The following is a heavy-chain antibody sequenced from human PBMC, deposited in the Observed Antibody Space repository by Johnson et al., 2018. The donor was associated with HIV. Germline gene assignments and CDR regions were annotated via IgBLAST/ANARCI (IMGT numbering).Heavy chain of an antibody. CDR2: ISYDGSYK. V-gene: IGHV3-30*04. CDR3: ARDMGDSAWGDAFAI. D-gene: IGHD3-16*01. Sequence: QVQLVESGGGVVQPGRSLRLSCAASGFTFSSYAMHWVRQAPGKGLEWVGVISYDGSYKYYADSVKGRFTISRDNSKNTLYLQMNSLRAEDTAVYYCARDMGDSAWGDAFAIWGQGTMVTVS. CDR1: GFTFSSYA. J-gene: IGHJ3*02.